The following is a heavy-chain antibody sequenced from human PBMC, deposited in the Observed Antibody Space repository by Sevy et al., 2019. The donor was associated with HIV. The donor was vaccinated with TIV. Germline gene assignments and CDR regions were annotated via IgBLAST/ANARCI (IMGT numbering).Heavy chain of an antibody. D-gene: IGHD3-22*01. J-gene: IGHJ5*02. CDR2: ISSSGSSI. CDR3: ARNGGAYDTGFDP. CDR1: GFTFSSYD. V-gene: IGHV3-48*03. Sequence: GGSLRLSCAGSGFTFSSYDMNWVRQAPGKGLEWISKISSSGSSIYYADSVKGRFTIARDNAKKSLNLQMNSLRAEDTARYYCARNGGAYDTGFDPWGQGTLVTVSS.